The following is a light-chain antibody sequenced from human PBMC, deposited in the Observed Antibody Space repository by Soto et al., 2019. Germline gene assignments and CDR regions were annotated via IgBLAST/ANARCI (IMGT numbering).Light chain of an antibody. Sequence: QSALTQPASVSGSPGQSITISCTGTSSDVGNYNFVSWYQQYPGKTPKPMIFEVNKRPSGVSYRFSGSKSGNTASLTSSGLQADDEADYYCCSYAGGSTWIFGGGTKLTVL. CDR2: EVN. CDR3: CSYAGGSTWI. V-gene: IGLV2-23*02. CDR1: SSDVGNYNF. J-gene: IGLJ2*01.